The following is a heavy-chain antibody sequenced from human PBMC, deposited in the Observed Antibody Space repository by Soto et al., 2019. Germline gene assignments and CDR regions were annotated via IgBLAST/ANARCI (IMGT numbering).Heavy chain of an antibody. CDR2: ISSSGGST. D-gene: IGHD5-18*01. CDR1: GFTFSSYA. V-gene: IGHV3-23*01. J-gene: IGHJ6*03. Sequence: EVQLLESGGGLVQPGGSLRLSCAASGFTFSSYAMSWVRQAPGKGLEWVSAISSSGGSTYYADSVKGRFTISRDNSKNTLYLQMNSLRAEDTAVYYCAKDGGYRRFYYYYMDVWGKGTTVTVSS. CDR3: AKDGGYRRFYYYYMDV.